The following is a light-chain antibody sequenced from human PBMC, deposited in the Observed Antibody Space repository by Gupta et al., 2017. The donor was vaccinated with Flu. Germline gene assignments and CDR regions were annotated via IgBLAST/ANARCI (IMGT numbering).Light chain of an antibody. J-gene: IGLJ2*01. CDR2: DDS. V-gene: IGLV3-21*03. CDR1: NIGSKT. Sequence: SYVLTQPPSVSVAPGKTARITCGGNNIGSKTVHWYQQKPGLAPVLVVYDDSDRPSGIPERLSGSNSGNTATLTISRVEDGDEADYYCQVWDSSSEHQVFGGGTKLTVL. CDR3: QVWDSSSEHQV.